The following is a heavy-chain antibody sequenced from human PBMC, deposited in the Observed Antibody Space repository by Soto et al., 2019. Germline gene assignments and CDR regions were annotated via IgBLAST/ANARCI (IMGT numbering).Heavy chain of an antibody. J-gene: IGHJ4*02. V-gene: IGHV4-30-4*01. D-gene: IGHD3-16*02. CDR1: GGSISSGDYY. CDR2: IYYSGST. Sequence: SETLSLTXTVSGGSISSGDYYWSWIRQPPGKGLEWIGYIYYSGSTYYNPSLKSRVTISVDTSKNQFSLKLSSVTAADTAVYYCARAVVYDYVWGSYRQKNYYFDYWGQGTLVTVSS. CDR3: ARAVVYDYVWGSYRQKNYYFDY.